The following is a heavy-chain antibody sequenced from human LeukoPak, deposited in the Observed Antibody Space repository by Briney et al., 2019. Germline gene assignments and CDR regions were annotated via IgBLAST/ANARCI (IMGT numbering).Heavy chain of an antibody. J-gene: IGHJ6*03. D-gene: IGHD4-17*01. CDR2: IYPGDSDT. Sequence: GESLKFSCKGSGYSFTSYWIGWVRQMPGKGLEWMGIIYPGDSDTRYSPSFQGQVTISADKSISTAYLQWSSLKASDTAMYYCARQGADYGDYEEYYYYYMDVWGKGTTVTVSS. CDR3: ARQGADYGDYEEYYYYYMDV. V-gene: IGHV5-51*01. CDR1: GYSFTSYW.